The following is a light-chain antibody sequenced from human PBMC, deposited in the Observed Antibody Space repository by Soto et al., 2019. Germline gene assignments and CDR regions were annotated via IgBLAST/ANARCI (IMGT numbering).Light chain of an antibody. V-gene: IGLV2-14*01. CDR2: DVS. CDR1: SSDVGGYNY. J-gene: IGLJ1*01. Sequence: QSALTQPASGSGSPGQSITISCTGTSSDVGGYNYVSWYQQHAGKAPKFMIYDVSNRPSGVSNRFSGSKSGNTASLTISGLQAEDEADYYCSSYTTSNTRQIVFGTGTKLTVL. CDR3: SSYTTSNTRQIV.